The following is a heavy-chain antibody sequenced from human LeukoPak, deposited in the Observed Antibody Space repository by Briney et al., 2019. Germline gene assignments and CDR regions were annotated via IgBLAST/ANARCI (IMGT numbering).Heavy chain of an antibody. J-gene: IGHJ4*02. CDR3: ARGTLYSGWSYYFDY. CDR2: VYYSGTT. Sequence: PSETLSLTCSVSGGSISLSYYYWGWIRQPPGKALEWIGSVYYSGTTSYNPSLKSRVTISVDMSKNHFSLRLSSVTAANTAMYYCARGTLYSGWSYYFDYWGQGSQVTVSS. V-gene: IGHV4-39*07. D-gene: IGHD6-19*01. CDR1: GGSISLSYYY.